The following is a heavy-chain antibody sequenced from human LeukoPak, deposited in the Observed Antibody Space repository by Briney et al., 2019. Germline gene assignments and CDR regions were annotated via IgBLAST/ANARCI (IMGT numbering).Heavy chain of an antibody. V-gene: IGHV4-4*07. CDR1: GGSISSYY. Sequence: SETLSLTCTVSGGSISSYYWSWIRQPAGKGLEWIGRIYTSGSTNYNSSLKSRVTMSVDTSKNQFSLKLSSVTAADTAVYYCARVQDWNDALDYWGQGTLVTVSS. CDR3: ARVQDWNDALDY. J-gene: IGHJ4*02. CDR2: IYTSGST. D-gene: IGHD1-1*01.